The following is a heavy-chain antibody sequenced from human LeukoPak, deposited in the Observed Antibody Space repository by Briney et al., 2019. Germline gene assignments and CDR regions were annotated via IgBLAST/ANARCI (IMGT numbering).Heavy chain of an antibody. D-gene: IGHD3-16*01. CDR3: ARGVGSYGYDYYYGLDV. CDR2: XXYDGGKK. J-gene: IGHJ6*02. V-gene: IGHV3-30*15. CDR1: GFIFSGYS. Sequence: GGSLRLSCAPSGFIFSGYSMHWGRQAAGKXXXXXXXXXYDGGKKNYADSVKGRFTISRDNSKNMLYLQMSSLRTEDTAIYYCARGVGSYGYDYYYGLDVWGQGTTVTVSS.